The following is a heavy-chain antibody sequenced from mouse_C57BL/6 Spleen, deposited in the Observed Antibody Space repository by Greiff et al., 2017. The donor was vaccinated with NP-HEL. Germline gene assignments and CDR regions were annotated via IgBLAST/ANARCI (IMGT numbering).Heavy chain of an antibody. Sequence: DVHLVESGGGLVKPGGSLKLSCAASGFTFSSYTMSWVRQTPEKRLEWVATISGGGGNTYYPDSVKGRFTISRDNAKNTLYLQMSSLRSEDTALYYCARHWTTVVKTWWYFDVWGTGTTVTVSS. D-gene: IGHD1-1*01. CDR3: ARHWTTVVKTWWYFDV. CDR1: GFTFSSYT. CDR2: ISGGGGNT. J-gene: IGHJ1*03. V-gene: IGHV5-9*01.